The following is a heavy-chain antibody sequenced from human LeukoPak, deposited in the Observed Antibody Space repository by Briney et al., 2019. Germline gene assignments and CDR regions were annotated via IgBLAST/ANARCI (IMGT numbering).Heavy chain of an antibody. J-gene: IGHJ3*02. CDR1: GFSFSRYW. D-gene: IGHD2/OR15-2a*01. CDR2: IDSDVSSP. CDR3: AREDGILIGNDAFDM. V-gene: IGHV3-74*01. Sequence: GGSLRLSCVGSGFSFSRYWMHWVRQVPGKGLVWVSRINGDGRIDSDVSSPSYADSVKGRFTISRNNAKNTLYLQMNSLRAEDTAVYYCAREDGILIGNDAFDMWGQGTMVTVSS.